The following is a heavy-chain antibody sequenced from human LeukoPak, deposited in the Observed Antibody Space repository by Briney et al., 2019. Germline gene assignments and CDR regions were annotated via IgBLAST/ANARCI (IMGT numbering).Heavy chain of an antibody. CDR2: IIPIFGTA. CDR3: TTDTWYSAGH. Sequence: SVKVSCKASGGTFSSYAISWVRQAPGQGLEWMGGIIPIFGTANYAQKFQGRVTITADESTSTAYMELSSLRAEDTAIYYCTTDTWYSAGHWGQGTLVTVSS. CDR1: GGTFSSYA. J-gene: IGHJ4*02. D-gene: IGHD2-15*01. V-gene: IGHV1-69*13.